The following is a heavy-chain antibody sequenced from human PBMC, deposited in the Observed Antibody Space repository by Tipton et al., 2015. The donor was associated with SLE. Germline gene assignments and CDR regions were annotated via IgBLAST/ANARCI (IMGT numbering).Heavy chain of an antibody. CDR1: GYIFSDYW. CDR2: IYPDDSDV. Sequence: QSGPEVKEPGESLKISCKGSGYIFSDYWIAWVRQMPGKGLEWMGVIYPDDSDVRYNPSFEGQVIISADKSITTAYLQWGSLEASDSAMYYCARRDSSSLNFFDTWGQGTLVTVSS. D-gene: IGHD6-6*01. CDR3: ARRDSSSLNFFDT. J-gene: IGHJ4*02. V-gene: IGHV5-51*03.